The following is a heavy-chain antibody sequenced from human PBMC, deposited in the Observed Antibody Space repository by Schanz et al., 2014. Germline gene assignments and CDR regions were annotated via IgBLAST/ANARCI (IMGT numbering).Heavy chain of an antibody. Sequence: QVQLVQSGAEVKKPGASVKVSCEASGYTFTSYYIHWFRQAPGQGLEWMGLINPSVGNTNYAQKCRGRLTMTRDTSTSTVYMELSSLRSEDTAVYFCARGPSTGAFDIWGQGTMVTVSS. V-gene: IGHV1-46*03. CDR3: ARGPSTGAFDI. CDR1: GYTFTSYY. J-gene: IGHJ3*02. CDR2: INPSVGNT.